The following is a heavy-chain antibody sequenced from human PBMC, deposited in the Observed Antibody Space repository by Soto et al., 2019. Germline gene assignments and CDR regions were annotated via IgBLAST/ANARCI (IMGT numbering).Heavy chain of an antibody. D-gene: IGHD3-22*01. V-gene: IGHV1-69*13. Sequence: SVKVSCKASGGTFSSYAISWVRQAPGQGLEWMGGIIPIFGTANYAQKFQGRVTITADESTSTAYMELSSLRSEDTAVYYCARVGYYYDSSGYYYADAFDIWGQGTMVTVS. CDR3: ARVGYYYDSSGYYYADAFDI. CDR2: IIPIFGTA. CDR1: GGTFSSYA. J-gene: IGHJ3*02.